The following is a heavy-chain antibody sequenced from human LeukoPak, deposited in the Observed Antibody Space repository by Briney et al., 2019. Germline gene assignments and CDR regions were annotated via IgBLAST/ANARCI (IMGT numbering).Heavy chain of an antibody. J-gene: IGHJ3*02. CDR2: INSKSGGT. CDR1: GYTFTSYG. Sequence: GASVKVSCKASGYTFTSYGISWVRQAPGQGLEWMGWINSKSGGTNYAQKFQGRVTMTRDTSITTAYMELSRLRSDDTAVYYCASGVVAPRERVTINSDAFDIWGQGTMVTVSS. V-gene: IGHV1-2*02. CDR3: ASGVVAPRERVTINSDAFDI. D-gene: IGHD2-15*01.